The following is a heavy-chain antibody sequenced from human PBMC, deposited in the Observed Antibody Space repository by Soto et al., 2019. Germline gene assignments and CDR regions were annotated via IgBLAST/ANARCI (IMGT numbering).Heavy chain of an antibody. D-gene: IGHD2-2*01. CDR3: ARGRGYCSSTSCYGQTDFDY. CDR2: ISSSSSYT. V-gene: IGHV3-11*05. CDR1: GFTFSDYY. J-gene: IGHJ4*02. Sequence: QVQLVESGGGLVKPGGSLRLSCAASGFTFSDYYMSWIRQAPGKGLEWVSYISSSSSYTNYADSVKGRFTISRDNAKNSXYXXMNSRRAEDTAVYYCARGRGYCSSTSCYGQTDFDYWGQGTLVTVSS.